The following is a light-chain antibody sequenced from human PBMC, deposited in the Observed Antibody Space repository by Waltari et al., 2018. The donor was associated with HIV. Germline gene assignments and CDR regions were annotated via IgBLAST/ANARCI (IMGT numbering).Light chain of an antibody. CDR1: SSDVGGYNY. Sequence: QSALTQPRSVSGSPGQSVAISCTGTSSDVGGYNYVSWYQQHPGKAPKLMLSDVYKRPSGVPERFSGSTSGHTDYLTISGLQAEDVADYYCCSYAGDSVVFGGGTKLTVL. V-gene: IGLV2-11*01. CDR2: DVY. CDR3: CSYAGDSVV. J-gene: IGLJ2*01.